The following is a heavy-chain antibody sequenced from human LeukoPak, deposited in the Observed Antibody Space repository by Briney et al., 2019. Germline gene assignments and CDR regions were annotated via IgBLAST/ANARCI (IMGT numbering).Heavy chain of an antibody. CDR3: PRHLGYSSSWPHWFDP. V-gene: IGHV4-39*01. CDR2: IYYCGGS. J-gene: IGHJ5*02. D-gene: IGHD6-13*01. CDR1: GGSISSSSYY. Sequence: SETLSLTCTVSGGSISSSSYYWGWIRQPPGKWLGWIGSIYYCGGSHYHPSLQSRVTISVDTPQQQLSLKPSSVTAADTDVYYCPRHLGYSSSWPHWFDPRGQRTLVTVSS.